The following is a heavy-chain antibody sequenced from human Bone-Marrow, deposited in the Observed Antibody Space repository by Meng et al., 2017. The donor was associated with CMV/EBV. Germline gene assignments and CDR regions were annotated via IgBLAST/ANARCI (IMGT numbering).Heavy chain of an antibody. CDR2: FDPEDGET. D-gene: IGHD3-16*01. CDR3: ARGSGAGGLRYYYGMDV. CDR1: GYTLTELS. V-gene: IGHV1-24*01. Sequence: ASVKVSCKVSGYTLTELSRHWVRQAPGKGLEWMGGFDPEDGETIYAQKFQGRVTMTEDTSTDTAYMELSSLRSEDTAVYYCARGSGAGGLRYYYGMDVWGQGTTVTVSS. J-gene: IGHJ6*02.